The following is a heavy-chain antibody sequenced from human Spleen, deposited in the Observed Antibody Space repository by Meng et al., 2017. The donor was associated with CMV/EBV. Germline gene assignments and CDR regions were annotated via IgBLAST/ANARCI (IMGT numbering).Heavy chain of an antibody. CDR1: GFTFDDYA. D-gene: IGHD7-27*01. CDR3: AKGVNWGNGAFDY. Sequence: ADSGFTFDDYAMHWVRQAPGKGMEWVSLISWDGGSTYYADAVKGRFTISRDNSKNSLYLQMNSLRAEDTALYYCAKGVNWGNGAFDYWGQGTLVTVSS. V-gene: IGHV3-43D*03. J-gene: IGHJ4*02. CDR2: ISWDGGST.